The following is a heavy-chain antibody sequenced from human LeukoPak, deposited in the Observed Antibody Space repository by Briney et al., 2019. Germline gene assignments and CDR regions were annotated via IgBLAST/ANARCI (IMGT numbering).Heavy chain of an antibody. Sequence: GGSLRLSCAASGFIFRSYWMYWVRQAPGKGLVWVSRIRCDGSIASYADSVEGRFAISRDRARNTLYLQMNSLRAEDTAVYYCARSRDNVLDYWGQGTLVTVSS. CDR1: GFIFRSYW. CDR3: ARSRDNVLDY. V-gene: IGHV3-74*01. CDR2: IRCDGSIA. J-gene: IGHJ4*02. D-gene: IGHD1-14*01.